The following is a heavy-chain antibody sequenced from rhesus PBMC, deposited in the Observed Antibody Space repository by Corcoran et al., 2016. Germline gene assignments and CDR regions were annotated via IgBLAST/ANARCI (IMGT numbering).Heavy chain of an antibody. CDR3: TTGSYGST. Sequence: QVQLVQTGAELKKPESSVKASCKASGSTFTDPYIHWLRQAPGQGLEGMGRINPKSGGTDYAQKFQGRVTMTRDTSTSTAYMELSSLRSEDTAVYYCTTGSYGSTWGQGVLVTVSS. V-gene: IGHV1-138*01. CDR1: GSTFTDPY. D-gene: IGHD4-29*01. J-gene: IGHJ4*01. CDR2: INPKSGGT.